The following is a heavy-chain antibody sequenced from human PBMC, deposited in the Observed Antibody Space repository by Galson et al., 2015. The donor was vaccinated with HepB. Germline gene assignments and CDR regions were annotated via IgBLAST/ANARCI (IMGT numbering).Heavy chain of an antibody. CDR2: IIPILGIA. J-gene: IGHJ6*02. Sequence: SVKVSCKASGGTFSSYSTSWVRQAPGQGLEWMGRIIPILGIANYAQKFQGRVTITADKSTNTVYMELSSLRSEDTAVYYCARGPSQHYYNSWQENYHYYGMDVWGQGTTVTVSS. D-gene: IGHD6-13*01. CDR3: ARGPSQHYYNSWQENYHYYGMDV. CDR1: GGTFSSYS. V-gene: IGHV1-69*02.